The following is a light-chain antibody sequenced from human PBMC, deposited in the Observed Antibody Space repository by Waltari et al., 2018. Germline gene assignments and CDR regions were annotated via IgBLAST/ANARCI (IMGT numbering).Light chain of an antibody. V-gene: IGLV2-11*01. CDR1: SSDVGGYDY. CDR3: CSYAGSYTHVV. Sequence: QSALTQPRSVSGSPGQSVTISCTGTSSDVGGYDYVSWYHHHPGKAPKLMVCDVTKRPSRVPDRFSGSKSGNTASLTISGLQAEDEADYYCCSYAGSYTHVVFGGGTKLTVL. CDR2: DVT. J-gene: IGLJ2*01.